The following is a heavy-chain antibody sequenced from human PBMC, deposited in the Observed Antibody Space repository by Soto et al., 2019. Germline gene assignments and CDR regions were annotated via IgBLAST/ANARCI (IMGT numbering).Heavy chain of an antibody. Sequence: EVQLLESGGGSVQPGGSLRLSCAASGFTFSTYDMSWVRQTPWKGLEWVSTINGSGRNADYADSVKGRFTTSRDNSKNMLYLPVNSLTADDTAVYYCAYRTGFDYWGQGALVTVSS. V-gene: IGHV3-23*01. J-gene: IGHJ4*02. CDR1: GFTFSTYD. CDR2: INGSGRNA. CDR3: AYRTGFDY.